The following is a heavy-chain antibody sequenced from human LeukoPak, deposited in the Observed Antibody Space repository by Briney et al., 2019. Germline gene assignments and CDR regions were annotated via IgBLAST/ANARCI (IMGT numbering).Heavy chain of an antibody. J-gene: IGHJ4*02. Sequence: SETLSLTCTVSGGSLSSYYWSWIRQPAGRGLEWFGRIYTSGSTNYNPSLKSRVTMSVDTSKNQFSLKLSSVTAADTAVYYCARGGDGYNYVDYWGQGTLVTVSS. CDR2: IYTSGST. V-gene: IGHV4-4*07. CDR1: GGSLSSYY. CDR3: ARGGDGYNYVDY. D-gene: IGHD5-24*01.